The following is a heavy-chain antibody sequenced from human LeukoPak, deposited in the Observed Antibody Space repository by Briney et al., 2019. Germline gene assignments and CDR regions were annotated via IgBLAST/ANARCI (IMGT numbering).Heavy chain of an antibody. J-gene: IGHJ6*03. V-gene: IGHV1-2*06. CDR3: ARDSLGGYGMVRGVILYYYYYMDV. CDR2: INPNSGGT. Sequence: GASVKVSCTASGYTFTGYYMHWVRQAPGQGLEWMGRINPNSGGTNYAQKFQGRVTMTRDTSISTAYMELSRLRSDDTAVYYCARDSLGGYGMVRGVILYYYYYMDVWGKGTTVTVSS. D-gene: IGHD3-10*01. CDR1: GYTFTGYY.